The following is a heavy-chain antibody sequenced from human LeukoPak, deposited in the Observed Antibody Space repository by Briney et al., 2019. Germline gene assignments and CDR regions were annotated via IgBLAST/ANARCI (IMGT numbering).Heavy chain of an antibody. CDR1: GGTFSSYA. J-gene: IGHJ4*02. V-gene: IGHV1-69*06. CDR2: IIPIFGTA. CDR3: ASGWNCSGGSCYSGDY. D-gene: IGHD2-15*01. Sequence: SVKVSCKASGGTFSSYAISWVRQAPGQGLEWMGGIIPIFGTANYAQTFQGRVTITADKSMSTAYMELSSLRSEDTAVYYCASGWNCSGGSCYSGDYWGQGTLVTVSS.